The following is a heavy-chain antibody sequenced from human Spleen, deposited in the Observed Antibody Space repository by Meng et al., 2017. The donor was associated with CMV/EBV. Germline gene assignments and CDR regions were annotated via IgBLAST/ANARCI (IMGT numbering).Heavy chain of an antibody. CDR1: GFSFSDYG. J-gene: IGHJ4*02. CDR2: VRYDGNTK. D-gene: IGHD2-15*01. CDR3: AKHDSGGSPTDY. Sequence: GGSLRLSCAASGFSFSDYGMHWVRQAPGKGLEWVAFVRYDGNTKYYADSVKGRFTISRDNSKNTLYLQMNSLRAEDTAVYYCAKHDSGGSPTDYWGQGTLVTVSS. V-gene: IGHV3-30*02.